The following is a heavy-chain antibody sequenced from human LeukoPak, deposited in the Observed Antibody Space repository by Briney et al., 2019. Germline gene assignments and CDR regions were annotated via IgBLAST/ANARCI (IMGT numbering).Heavy chain of an antibody. V-gene: IGHV3-53*01. J-gene: IGHJ4*02. Sequence: GGSLRLSCAASGYTVSSNYMSWVRQAPGKGLEWVSVIYSGGSTYYADSVKGRFTISRDYSKNTLYLQMNSLRAEDTAVYYCGLGYYDILTGYSYYFDYWGQGTLVTVSS. CDR2: IYSGGST. CDR3: GLGYYDILTGYSYYFDY. CDR1: GYTVSSNY. D-gene: IGHD3-9*01.